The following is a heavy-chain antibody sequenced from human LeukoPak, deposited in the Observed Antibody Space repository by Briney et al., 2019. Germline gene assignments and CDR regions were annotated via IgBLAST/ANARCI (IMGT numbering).Heavy chain of an antibody. CDR2: VNPNSGGT. J-gene: IGHJ5*02. CDR1: GYTFTTYY. CDR3: ARYLYYYGSGSYSWFDP. Sequence: GASVKVSCKASGYTFTTYYMHWVRQAPGQGLEWMGWVNPNSGGTNYAQKFQGRVTMTRDTSISTAYMELSRLRSDDTAVYYCARYLYYYGSGSYSWFDPWGQGTLVTVSS. V-gene: IGHV1-2*02. D-gene: IGHD3-10*01.